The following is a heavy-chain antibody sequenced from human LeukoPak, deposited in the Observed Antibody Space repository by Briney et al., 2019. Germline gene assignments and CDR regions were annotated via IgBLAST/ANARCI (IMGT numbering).Heavy chain of an antibody. Sequence: GGSLRLSCAASGFTFSSYSMNWVRQAPGKGLEWVSSISSSSSYIYYADSVKGRFTISRDNAKNSLYLQMNSLRAEDTAVYYCARDPGGVVVVAATKPFDYWGQGTLVTVSS. CDR3: ARDPGGVVVVAATKPFDY. J-gene: IGHJ4*02. D-gene: IGHD2-15*01. CDR1: GFTFSSYS. V-gene: IGHV3-21*01. CDR2: ISSSSSYI.